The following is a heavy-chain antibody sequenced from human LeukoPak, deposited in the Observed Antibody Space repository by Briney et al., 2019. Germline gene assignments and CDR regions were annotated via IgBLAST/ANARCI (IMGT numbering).Heavy chain of an antibody. CDR1: GFTFSSYA. CDR3: AKETLIVSDAFDI. Sequence: GGSLRLSCAASGFTFSSYAMSWVRQAPGKGLEWVSAISGSGGSTYYADSVKGRFTISRDNAKNSLYLQMNSLRAEDTAVYYCAKETLIVSDAFDIWGQGTMVTVSS. J-gene: IGHJ3*02. D-gene: IGHD2/OR15-2a*01. CDR2: ISGSGGST. V-gene: IGHV3-23*01.